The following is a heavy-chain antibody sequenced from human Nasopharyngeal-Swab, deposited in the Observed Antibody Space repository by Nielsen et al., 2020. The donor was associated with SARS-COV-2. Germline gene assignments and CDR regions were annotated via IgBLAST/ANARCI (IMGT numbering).Heavy chain of an antibody. Sequence: GSLKISCAASGFTFSSYAMSWVRQAPGKGLEWVSAISGSGGSTYYADSVKGRFTISRDNSKNTLYLQMNSLRAEDTAVYYCAKDSGAAVADYFDYWGQGTLVTVSS. CDR2: ISGSGGST. V-gene: IGHV3-23*01. J-gene: IGHJ4*02. D-gene: IGHD6-19*01. CDR3: AKDSGAAVADYFDY. CDR1: GFTFSSYA.